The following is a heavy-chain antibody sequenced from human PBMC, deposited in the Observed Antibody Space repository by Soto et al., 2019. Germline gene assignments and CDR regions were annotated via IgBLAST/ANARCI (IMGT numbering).Heavy chain of an antibody. Sequence: SETLSLTCTVSGVSISSYYWSWIRQPPGKGLEWIGYFYYSGSTNYNPSLKSRVTISVDTSKNQFSLKLSSVTAADTAVYYCGREFSTVTNYGMDVWGPGTTVTVSS. CDR3: GREFSTVTNYGMDV. D-gene: IGHD4-17*01. CDR2: FYYSGST. V-gene: IGHV4-59*01. J-gene: IGHJ6*02. CDR1: GVSISSYY.